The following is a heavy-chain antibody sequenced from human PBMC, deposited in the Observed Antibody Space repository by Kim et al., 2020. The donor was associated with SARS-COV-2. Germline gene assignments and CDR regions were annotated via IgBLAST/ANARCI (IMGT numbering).Heavy chain of an antibody. CDR2: INNDGSIT. V-gene: IGHV3-74*01. CDR3: ARDGPGTFDI. J-gene: IGHJ3*02. Sequence: GGSLRLSCATSGFTFTSYRIHWVRQVRGKGLVWVSDINNDGSITRYADAVKGRFTIPRDNAKNTVYLQMNSLGAEDTALYYCARDGPGTFDIWGQGTMVTVSS. CDR1: GFTFTSYR.